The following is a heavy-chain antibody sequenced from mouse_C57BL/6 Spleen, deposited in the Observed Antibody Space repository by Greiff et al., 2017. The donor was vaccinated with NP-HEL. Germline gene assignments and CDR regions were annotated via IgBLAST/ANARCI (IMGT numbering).Heavy chain of an antibody. J-gene: IGHJ4*01. CDR2: INYDGSST. CDR1: GFTFSDYY. CDR3: ARDYYDHDGDAMDY. Sequence: EVKLMESEGGLVQPGSSMKLSCTASGFTFSDYYMAWVRQVPEKGLEWVANINYDGSSTYYLDSLKSRFIISRDNAKNILYLQMSSLKSEDTATYYCARDYYDHDGDAMDYWGQGTSVTVSS. D-gene: IGHD2-4*01. V-gene: IGHV5-16*01.